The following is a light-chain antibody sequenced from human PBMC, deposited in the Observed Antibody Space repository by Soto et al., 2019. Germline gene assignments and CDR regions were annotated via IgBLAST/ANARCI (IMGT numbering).Light chain of an antibody. J-gene: IGKJ3*01. V-gene: IGKV1-39*01. CDR3: QQSYCIPCT. CDR1: QSISSY. CDR2: AAS. Sequence: DIQMTQSPSSLSASVGDRVTITCRASQSISSYLNWYQQKPGKAPKLLIYAASSLQSGVPSRFSGSGSGTDFTLNISSLQPEDFVTYYCQQSYCIPCTFGSGTKVDIK.